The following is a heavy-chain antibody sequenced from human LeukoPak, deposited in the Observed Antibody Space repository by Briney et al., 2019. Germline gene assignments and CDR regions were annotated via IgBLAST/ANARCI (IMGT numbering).Heavy chain of an antibody. CDR2: INPNSGDT. D-gene: IGHD6-19*01. Sequence: ASVKVSCKASGYTLTGYYMHCLRQAPGQGLEWMGWINPNSGDTNYAQKFQGRVTITRDTYISTAYMELSRLTSDDTAVYYCARVRGSGCLDFWGQGTLVTVSS. V-gene: IGHV1-2*02. CDR1: GYTLTGYY. J-gene: IGHJ4*02. CDR3: ARVRGSGCLDF.